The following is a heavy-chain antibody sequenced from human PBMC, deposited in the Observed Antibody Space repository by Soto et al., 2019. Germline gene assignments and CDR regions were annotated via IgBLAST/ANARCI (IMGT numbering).Heavy chain of an antibody. CDR1: GGTFSSYA. CDR3: AREPLCGGRCYDNYFDP. D-gene: IGHD2-15*01. J-gene: IGHJ5*02. V-gene: IGHV1-69*01. Sequence: QVQLVQSGAEVKKPGSSVKVSCKASGGTFSSYAISWVRQAPGQGLEWMGGIIPIFGTANYAQKFQGRVTITADESTSTAYMELSSLRSEDTAVYYCAREPLCGGRCYDNYFDPWGQGTLVTVSS. CDR2: IIPIFGTA.